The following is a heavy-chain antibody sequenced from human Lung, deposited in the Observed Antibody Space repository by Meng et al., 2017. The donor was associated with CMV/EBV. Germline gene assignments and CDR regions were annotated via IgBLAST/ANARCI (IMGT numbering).Heavy chain of an antibody. J-gene: IGHJ4*02. D-gene: IGHD1-26*01. CDR1: GFTLSSYW. CDR3: ARAYRAIDY. CDR2: IKEDGSEK. V-gene: IGHV3-7*01. Sequence: SLKISCAAAGFTLSSYWMSWVRQAPGKGLEWVANIKEDGSEKYYVDSVKGRFTSSRDNAKNSLYVQMNSLRGEDTAVYYCARAYRAIDYWGQGTLVTVSS.